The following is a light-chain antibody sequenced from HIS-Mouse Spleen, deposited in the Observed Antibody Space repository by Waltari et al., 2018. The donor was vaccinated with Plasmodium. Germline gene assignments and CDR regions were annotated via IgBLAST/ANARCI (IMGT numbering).Light chain of an antibody. CDR3: QSADSSGTYRV. CDR1: ALPTHY. J-gene: IGLJ3*02. Sequence: SYELTQPPSVSVSPGQTARITCSGDALPTHYAYWYQQKPGQAPVLVIYKDSERPSGIPERVSGSSSGTTVTLTISGVQAEDEADYYCQSADSSGTYRVFGGGTKLTVL. V-gene: IGLV3-25*03. CDR2: KDS.